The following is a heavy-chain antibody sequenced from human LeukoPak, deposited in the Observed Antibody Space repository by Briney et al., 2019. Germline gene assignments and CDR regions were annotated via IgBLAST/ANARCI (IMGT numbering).Heavy chain of an antibody. J-gene: IGHJ4*02. D-gene: IGHD3-22*01. Sequence: GASVKVSCKVSGYTLTELSMHWVRQAPGRGLEWMGGFDPEDGETIYAQKFQGRVTMTEDTSADTAYMELSSLRSEDTAVYYCARKGDSSGYYIHWGQGTLVTVSS. CDR1: GYTLTELS. CDR3: ARKGDSSGYYIH. CDR2: FDPEDGET. V-gene: IGHV1-24*01.